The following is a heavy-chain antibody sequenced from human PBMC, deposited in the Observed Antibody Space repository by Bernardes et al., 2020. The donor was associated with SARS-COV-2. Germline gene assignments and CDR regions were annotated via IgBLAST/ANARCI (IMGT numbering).Heavy chain of an antibody. CDR2: INPDGSST. D-gene: IGHD2-8*01. CDR3: ARDLGYCTNGVCSP. Sequence: GSLRLSCAASGFTFSSSWFHWVRQAPGKGLVWVSRINPDGSSTNYADSVKGRFTIYRDNAKNTLFLQMSSLRAEDTAMYYCARDLGYCTNGVCSPWGQGTLVTVSS. V-gene: IGHV3-74*01. CDR1: GFTFSSSW. J-gene: IGHJ5*02.